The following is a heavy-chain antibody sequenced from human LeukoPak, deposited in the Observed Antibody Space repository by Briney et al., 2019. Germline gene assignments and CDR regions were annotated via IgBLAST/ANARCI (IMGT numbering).Heavy chain of an antibody. Sequence: GASVKVSCKASGYTFTSYDINWVRQATGQGLEWMGWMNPNSGNTGYAQKFQGRVTMTTDTSTSTAYMELRSLRSDDTAVYYCARDRPIVGASNDYWGQGTLVTVSS. J-gene: IGHJ4*02. D-gene: IGHD1-26*01. CDR1: GYTFTSYD. CDR3: ARDRPIVGASNDY. V-gene: IGHV1-8*01. CDR2: MNPNSGNT.